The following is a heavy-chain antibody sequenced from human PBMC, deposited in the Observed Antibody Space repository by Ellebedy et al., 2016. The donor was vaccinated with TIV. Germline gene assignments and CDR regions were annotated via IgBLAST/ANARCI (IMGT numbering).Heavy chain of an antibody. V-gene: IGHV3-30*07. J-gene: IGHJ3*02. D-gene: IGHD5-24*01. Sequence: SRDNSKNTLYLQMNSLRAEDTAVYYCARGEMAYDDDAFDIWGQGTMVTVSS. CDR3: ARGEMAYDDDAFDI.